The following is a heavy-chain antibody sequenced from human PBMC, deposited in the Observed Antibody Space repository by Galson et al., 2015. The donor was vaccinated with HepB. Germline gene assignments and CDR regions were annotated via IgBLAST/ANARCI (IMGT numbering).Heavy chain of an antibody. CDR1: GGSISSYY. J-gene: IGHJ4*02. CDR2: IYYSGGT. V-gene: IGHV4-59*08. Sequence: ETLSLTCTVSGGSISSYYWSWIRQPPGKGLEWIGYIYYSGGTNYNPSLKSRVTISVDTPKNQFSLKLSSVTAADTAVYYCARQPPSYGKNWGFDYWGQGTLVTVSS. CDR3: ARQPPSYGKNWGFDY. D-gene: IGHD7-27*01.